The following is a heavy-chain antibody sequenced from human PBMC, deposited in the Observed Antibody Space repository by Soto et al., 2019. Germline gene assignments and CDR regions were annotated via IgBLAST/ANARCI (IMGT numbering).Heavy chain of an antibody. Sequence: QVQLVESGGGVVQRGRSLRLSCAASGFTFSNYAMYWVRQAPGKGLEWVAVISYDGNNKYYADSVKGRFTISRDNSKNTLYLQMNSLRAEDTAVYYCARAGCDGGTCYTLVGLRYGMDVWGQGTTVTVSS. V-gene: IGHV3-30-3*01. CDR3: ARAGCDGGTCYTLVGLRYGMDV. J-gene: IGHJ6*02. CDR1: GFTFSNYA. D-gene: IGHD2-15*01. CDR2: ISYDGNNK.